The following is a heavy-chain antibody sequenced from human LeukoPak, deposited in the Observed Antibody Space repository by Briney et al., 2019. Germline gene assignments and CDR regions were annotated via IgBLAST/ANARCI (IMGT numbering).Heavy chain of an antibody. V-gene: IGHV4-4*07. CDR1: GGSISSYY. CDR2: IYTSGST. D-gene: IGHD2-2*02. CDR3: ARARRVVPAAIIWFDP. Sequence: SETLSLTCTVSGGSISSYYWSWIRQPAGKGLEWIGRIYTSGSTNYNPSLKSRVTMSVDTSKNQFSLKLSSVTAADTAVYYCARARRVVPAAIIWFDPWGQGTLVTVSS. J-gene: IGHJ5*02.